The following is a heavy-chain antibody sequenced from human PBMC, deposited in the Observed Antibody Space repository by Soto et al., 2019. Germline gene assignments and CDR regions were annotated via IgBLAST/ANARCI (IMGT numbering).Heavy chain of an antibody. CDR3: ARDAAVGLFDY. D-gene: IGHD1-26*01. Sequence: SVKVSCKASGGTFSSYTISWVRQAPGQGLEWMGRIIPILGIANYAQKFQGRVTITRDTSASTAYMEVSSLRSEDTAVYYCARDAAVGLFDYWGQGTLVTVSS. J-gene: IGHJ4*02. V-gene: IGHV1-69*04. CDR2: IIPILGIA. CDR1: GGTFSSYT.